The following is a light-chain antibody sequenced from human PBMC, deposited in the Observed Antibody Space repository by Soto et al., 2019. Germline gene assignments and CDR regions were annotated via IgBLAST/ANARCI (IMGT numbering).Light chain of an antibody. Sequence: EIVLTQSPGILSLSPGEGATLSCRASQSVRSNSLAWYQQKPGQTPRLLFYGASSRATGIPVRFSGSGAGTDFPITISRLEPEDFAVYYCQQYASIPYTFGQGTQLEIK. CDR3: QQYASIPYT. V-gene: IGKV3-20*01. CDR1: QSVRSNS. CDR2: GAS. J-gene: IGKJ2*01.